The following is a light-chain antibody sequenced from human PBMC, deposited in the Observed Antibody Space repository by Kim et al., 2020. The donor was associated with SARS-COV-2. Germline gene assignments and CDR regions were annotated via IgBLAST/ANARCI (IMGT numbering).Light chain of an antibody. Sequence: SITISCTGTSSDVGGYNYVSWYQQHPGKAPKLIIYDVSYRPSGVSNRFSGSKSGNTASLTISGLQAEDEADYYGSSYTSSSTPGYVFGTGTKVTVL. V-gene: IGLV2-14*03. J-gene: IGLJ1*01. CDR1: SSDVGGYNY. CDR2: DVS. CDR3: SSYTSSSTPGYV.